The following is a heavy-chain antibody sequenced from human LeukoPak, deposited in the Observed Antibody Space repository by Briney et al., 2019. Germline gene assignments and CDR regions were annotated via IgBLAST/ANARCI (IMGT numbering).Heavy chain of an antibody. CDR3: ARALEDYYYYYMDV. CDR2: IYYSGST. D-gene: IGHD1-1*01. V-gene: IGHV4-59*01. CDR1: GGSISSYF. Sequence: SETLSLTCTVSGGSISSYFWSWIRQPPGKGLQWIGYIYYSGSTIYNPSLKSRVTISVDTSKNQCSLKLSSVTAADTAVYYCARALEDYYYYYMDVWGKGTTVTISS. J-gene: IGHJ6*03.